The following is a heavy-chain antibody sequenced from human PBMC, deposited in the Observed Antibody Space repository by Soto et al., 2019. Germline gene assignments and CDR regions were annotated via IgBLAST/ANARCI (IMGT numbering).Heavy chain of an antibody. D-gene: IGHD5-18*01. Sequence: GGSLRLSCAASGFTFSSYAMNWVRQAPGKGLEWVSAISGSGGSTYYADSVKGRFTISRDNSKNTLYLQMNSLRAEDTAVYYCAKGFDSYGYVPGQRPTNYYYYYYMDVWGKGTTVTVSS. CDR1: GFTFSSYA. CDR3: AKGFDSYGYVPGQRPTNYYYYYYMDV. CDR2: ISGSGGST. J-gene: IGHJ6*03. V-gene: IGHV3-23*01.